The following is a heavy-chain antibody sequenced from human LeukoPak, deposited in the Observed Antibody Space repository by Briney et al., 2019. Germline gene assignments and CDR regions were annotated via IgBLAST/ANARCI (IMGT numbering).Heavy chain of an antibody. Sequence: ASVKVSCKASGYSFTSYGFNWVRQAPGQGLEWMGWISAYNGNTNYAQKLQGRVTMTTDTSTSTAYMELRSLRSDDTAVYYCARGAGMVTHTDFDYWGQGTLVTVSS. V-gene: IGHV1-18*01. J-gene: IGHJ4*02. CDR3: ARGAGMVTHTDFDY. CDR2: ISAYNGNT. D-gene: IGHD2-21*02. CDR1: GYSFTSYG.